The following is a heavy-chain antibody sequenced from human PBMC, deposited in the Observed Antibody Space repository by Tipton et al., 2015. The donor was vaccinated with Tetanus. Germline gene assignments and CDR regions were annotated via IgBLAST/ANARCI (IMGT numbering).Heavy chain of an antibody. CDR1: GGSLRSGDHY. J-gene: IGHJ4*02. CDR2: ISSSRSY. V-gene: IGHV4-61*08. D-gene: IGHD3-3*01. Sequence: LRLSCSVSGGSLRSGDHYWSWIRQPTGKGLEWLAYISSSRSYNSNYTLQSRITMSRDTSQNQFYLKLASVTAAATAVYFFVRANCDFSKKGPFDSWGQGILVIVSA. CDR3: VRANCDFSKKGPFDS.